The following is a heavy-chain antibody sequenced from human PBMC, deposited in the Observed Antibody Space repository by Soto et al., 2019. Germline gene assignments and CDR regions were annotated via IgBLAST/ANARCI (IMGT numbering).Heavy chain of an antibody. J-gene: IGHJ4*02. CDR2: ISSSGRST. Sequence: GGSLRLSCAASGFTFSSYEMNWVRQAPGKGLEWVSYISSSGRSTYYADSVKDRFTISRDNSKNTLFLQMGSLRPEDTAIYYCVKQAHGLDGVAFDYWGQGTQVTVSS. D-gene: IGHD2-15*01. CDR3: VKQAHGLDGVAFDY. CDR1: GFTFSSYE. V-gene: IGHV3-48*03.